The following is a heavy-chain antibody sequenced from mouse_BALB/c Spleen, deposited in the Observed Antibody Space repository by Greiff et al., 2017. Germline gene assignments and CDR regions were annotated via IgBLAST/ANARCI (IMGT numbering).Heavy chain of an antibody. V-gene: IGHV2-5-1*01. J-gene: IGHJ4*01. CDR3: AGSDGYYPYYAMDY. CDR2: IWRGGST. Sequence: VQLQQSGPSLVQPSQSLSITCTVSGFSLTSYGVHWVRQSPGKGLEWLGVIWRGGSTDYNAAFMSRLSITKDNSKSQVFFKMNSLQADDTAIYYCAGSDGYYPYYAMDYWGQGTSVTVSS. CDR1: GFSLTSYG. D-gene: IGHD2-3*01.